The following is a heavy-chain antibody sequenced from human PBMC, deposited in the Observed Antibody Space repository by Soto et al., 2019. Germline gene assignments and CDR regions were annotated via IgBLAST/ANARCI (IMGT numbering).Heavy chain of an antibody. V-gene: IGHV3-74*01. Sequence: EVQLVESGGGLVQPGGSLRLSCAASGFNFRNYRMHWVRQGPGKGLVWVSRINTDGSSIDYADSVKGRFTISRDNVKNTLYLPMNSLRAEDTAVYYCARDLSPAIGDYWCQGILVTVSS. D-gene: IGHD3-10*01. CDR3: ARDLSPAIGDY. J-gene: IGHJ4*02. CDR1: GFNFRNYR. CDR2: INTDGSSI.